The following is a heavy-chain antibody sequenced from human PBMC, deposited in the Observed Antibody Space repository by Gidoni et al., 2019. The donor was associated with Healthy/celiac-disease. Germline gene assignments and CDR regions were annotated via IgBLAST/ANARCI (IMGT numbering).Heavy chain of an antibody. D-gene: IGHD4-17*01. CDR1: GGTFSSYA. Sequence: QVQLVQSGAEVKKPGSSVKVSCKASGGTFSSYAISWVRQAPGPGLEWMGGIIPIFGTANYAQKFQGRFTITADESTSTAYMELSSLRSEDTAVYYCARDRRGDYGDYVFGYYYYYGMDVWGQGTTVTVSS. CDR3: ARDRRGDYGDYVFGYYYYYGMDV. V-gene: IGHV1-69*01. J-gene: IGHJ6*02. CDR2: IIPIFGTA.